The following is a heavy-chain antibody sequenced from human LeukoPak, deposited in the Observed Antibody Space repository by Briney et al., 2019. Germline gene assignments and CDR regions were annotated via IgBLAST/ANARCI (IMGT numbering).Heavy chain of an antibody. D-gene: IGHD3-9*01. CDR2: IIPIFGSA. CDR3: ATEDDILTGYKSFDS. J-gene: IGHJ4*02. V-gene: IGHV1-69*13. CDR1: GGTFTSYA. Sequence: SVKVSCKASGGTFTSYAINWVRQAPGQGLEWMGGIIPIFGSATYAQKFQGRVTITADESTSTATMELSSLRSEDTAVYYCATEDDILTGYKSFDSWGQGTLVTVSS.